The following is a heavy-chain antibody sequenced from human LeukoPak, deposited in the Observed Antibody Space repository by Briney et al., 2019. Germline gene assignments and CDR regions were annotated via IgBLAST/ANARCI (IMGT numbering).Heavy chain of an antibody. V-gene: IGHV3-53*01. J-gene: IGHJ6*02. CDR2: IFGNGVKT. CDR1: GFTVSTNY. D-gene: IGHD3-16*01. CDR3: ARVGDWSNYFGMDA. Sequence: GGSLRLSCAASGFTVSTNYMNWVRQTPGKGLEWVSVIFGNGVKTYYADSLKGRFTISRDNSKSTLYLQMNSLRADDTAVYYCARVGDWSNYFGMDAWGQGTTVSVSS.